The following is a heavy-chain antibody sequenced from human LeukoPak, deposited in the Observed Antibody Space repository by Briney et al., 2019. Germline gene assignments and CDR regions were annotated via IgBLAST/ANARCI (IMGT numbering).Heavy chain of an antibody. V-gene: IGHV3-23*01. CDR1: GFTFSNYA. Sequence: QTGGSLRLSCAASGFTFSNYAMSWVRQAPGKGLEWVSGISGGAGNPFYADSVKGRFTISRDTSKNTLYLQMSSLRGEDTAVSFCAKMMTMVMTMDYFNCWGQGTLVTVSS. J-gene: IGHJ4*02. CDR2: ISGGAGNP. CDR3: AKMMTMVMTMDYFNC. D-gene: IGHD4/OR15-4a*01.